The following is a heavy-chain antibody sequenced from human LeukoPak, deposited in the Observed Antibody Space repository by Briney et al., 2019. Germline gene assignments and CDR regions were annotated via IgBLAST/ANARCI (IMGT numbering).Heavy chain of an antibody. J-gene: IGHJ6*02. CDR2: ISSSGSTI. CDR3: ARDPGSPSYYYGMDV. D-gene: IGHD3-10*01. V-gene: IGHV3-11*01. Sequence: GGSLRLSCAASGFTFSDYYMSWIRQAPGKGLEGVSYISSSGSTIYYADSVKGRFTISRDNAKNSLYLQINSLRAEDTAVYYCARDPGSPSYYYGMDVWGQGTTVTVSS. CDR1: GFTFSDYY.